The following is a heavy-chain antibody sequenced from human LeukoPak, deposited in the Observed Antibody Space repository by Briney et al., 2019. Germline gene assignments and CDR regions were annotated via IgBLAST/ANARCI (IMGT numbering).Heavy chain of an antibody. V-gene: IGHV1-18*01. CDR2: ISAYNGNT. Sequence: AASVKVSCKASGYTFTSYGISWVRQAPGQGLEWMGWISAYNGNTNYAQKLQGRVTMTTDTSTSTAYMELRSLRSDDTAVYYCARVPGNLGYCSGGSCYEYYYYYMDVWGKGTTVTISS. J-gene: IGHJ6*03. D-gene: IGHD2-15*01. CDR1: GYTFTSYG. CDR3: ARVPGNLGYCSGGSCYEYYYYYMDV.